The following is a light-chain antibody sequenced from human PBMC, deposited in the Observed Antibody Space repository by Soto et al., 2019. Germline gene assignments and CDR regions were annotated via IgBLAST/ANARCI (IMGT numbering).Light chain of an antibody. J-gene: IGKJ3*01. CDR1: QSVSSN. V-gene: IGKV3-15*01. CDR3: QQYNTWLWT. Sequence: EKVLTQSPAPLSVSPGERATLSCRASQSVSSNLAWYQQQPGQPPRLLIYGASTRATGIPARFSGSGSGTEFTLTISSLQSEDFAVYYCQQYNTWLWTFGPGTKVDI. CDR2: GAS.